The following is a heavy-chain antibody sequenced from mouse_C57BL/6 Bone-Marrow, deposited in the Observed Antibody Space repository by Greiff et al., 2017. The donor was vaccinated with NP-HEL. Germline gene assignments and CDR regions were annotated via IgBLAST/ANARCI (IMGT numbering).Heavy chain of an antibody. Sequence: EVMLVESGGDLVKPGGSLKLSCAASGFTFSSYGMSWVRQTPDKRLEWVATISSGGSYTYYPDSVKGRFTISRDNAKNTLYLQMSSLKSEDTAMYYCARHKHCGSSYVFDYWGQGTTLTVSS. D-gene: IGHD1-1*01. CDR3: ARHKHCGSSYVFDY. CDR2: ISSGGSYT. CDR1: GFTFSSYG. V-gene: IGHV5-6*01. J-gene: IGHJ2*01.